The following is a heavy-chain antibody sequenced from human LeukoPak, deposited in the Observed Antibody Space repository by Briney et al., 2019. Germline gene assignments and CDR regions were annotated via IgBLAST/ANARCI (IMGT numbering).Heavy chain of an antibody. D-gene: IGHD3-22*01. V-gene: IGHV3-66*02. CDR3: ARGSRDSSGYYSIYFVY. J-gene: IGHJ4*02. Sequence: GGSLRLSCAASGFTVGSNYMSWVRQAPGKGLEWVSVIYSGGSTYYADSVKGRFTISRDNSKNTLYLQMNSLRAEDTAVYYCARGSRDSSGYYSIYFVYWGQGTLVTVSS. CDR1: GFTVGSNY. CDR2: IYSGGST.